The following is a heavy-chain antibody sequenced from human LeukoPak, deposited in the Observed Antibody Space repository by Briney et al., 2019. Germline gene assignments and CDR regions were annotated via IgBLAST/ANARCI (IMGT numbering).Heavy chain of an antibody. CDR3: AGLLVYNSGGEAFDY. J-gene: IGHJ4*02. D-gene: IGHD3-10*01. V-gene: IGHV3-7*01. CDR1: GFTFSRYW. CDR2: IKKDGSGK. Sequence: GGSLRLSYAASGFTFSRYWMSWVRQAPGKGLEWVANIKKDGSGKYYVDSVKGRFTISRDNAKNSLYLQMNSLRAEDTAVYYCAGLLVYNSGGEAFDYWGPGTLVTVSS.